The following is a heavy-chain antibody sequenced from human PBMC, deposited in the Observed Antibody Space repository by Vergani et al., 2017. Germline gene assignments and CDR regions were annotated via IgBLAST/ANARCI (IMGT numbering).Heavy chain of an antibody. J-gene: IGHJ1*01. Sequence: QVQLVQSGAEVKKPGSSVKVSCKASGGTFSSYALSWVRQAPGQGLEWMGGIIPIFGTANYAQKFQGRVTITADESTSTAYMELSSLRSEDTAGYYCARPTMVRGVHSEYFQHWGQGTLVTVSS. CDR1: GGTFSSYA. V-gene: IGHV1-69*12. CDR2: IIPIFGTA. CDR3: ARPTMVRGVHSEYFQH. D-gene: IGHD3-10*01.